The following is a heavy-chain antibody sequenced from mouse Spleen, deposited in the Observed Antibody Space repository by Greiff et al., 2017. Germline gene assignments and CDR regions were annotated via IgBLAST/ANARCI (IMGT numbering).Heavy chain of an antibody. D-gene: IGHD2-10*01. CDR2: ISSGGSYT. CDR3: ARPAYYGNYFDY. V-gene: IGHV5-9-1*01. CDR1: GFTFSSYA. Sequence: EVKLVESGGGLVKPGGSLKLSCAASGFTFSSYAMSWVRQTPEKRLEWVATISSGGSYTYYPDSVKGRFTISRDNAKNTLYLQMSSLRSEDTAMYYCARPAYYGNYFDYWGQGTTLTVSS. J-gene: IGHJ2*01.